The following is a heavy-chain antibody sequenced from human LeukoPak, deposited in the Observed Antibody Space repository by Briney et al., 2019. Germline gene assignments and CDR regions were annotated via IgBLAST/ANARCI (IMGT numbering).Heavy chain of an antibody. D-gene: IGHD1/OR15-1a*01. J-gene: IGHJ4*02. CDR2: ISSSSSTI. CDR1: GFTFSSYA. CDR3: ARARGGNWNRLLLDY. V-gene: IGHV3-48*01. Sequence: PGGSLRLSCAASGFTFSSYAMSWVRQAPGKGLEWVSYISSSSSTIYYADSVKGRFTISRDNAKNSLYLQMNSLRAEDTAVYYCARARGGNWNRLLLDYWGQGTLVTVSS.